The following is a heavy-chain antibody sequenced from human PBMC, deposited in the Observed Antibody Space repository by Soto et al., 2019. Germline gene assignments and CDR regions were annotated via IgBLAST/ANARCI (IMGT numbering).Heavy chain of an antibody. J-gene: IGHJ6*03. D-gene: IGHD2-2*01. Sequence: GGSLRLSCAASGFTFSSYGMHWVRQAPGKGLEWVAVISYDGSNKYYADSVKGRFTISRDNSKNTLYLQMNSLRAEDTAVYYCAKGYCSSTSCRTYYYYYYMDVWGKGTTVTVSS. CDR2: ISYDGSNK. V-gene: IGHV3-30*18. CDR1: GFTFSSYG. CDR3: AKGYCSSTSCRTYYYYYYMDV.